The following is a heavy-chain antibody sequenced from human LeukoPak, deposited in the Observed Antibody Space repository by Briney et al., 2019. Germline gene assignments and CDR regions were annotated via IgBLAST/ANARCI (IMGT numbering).Heavy chain of an antibody. CDR1: GGTFSSYA. J-gene: IGHJ3*02. CDR2: IIPIFGTA. Sequence: SVKVSCKASGGTFSSYAISWVRQAPGQGLEWMGGIIPIFGTANYAQKFQGRVTITADESTSTAYMELSSLRSEDTAVYYCAIVCPSCPLDAFDIWGQGTMITVSS. D-gene: IGHD2-2*01. V-gene: IGHV1-69*01. CDR3: AIVCPSCPLDAFDI.